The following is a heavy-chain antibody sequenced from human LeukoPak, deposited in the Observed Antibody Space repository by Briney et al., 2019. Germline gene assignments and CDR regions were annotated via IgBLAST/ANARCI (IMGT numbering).Heavy chain of an antibody. Sequence: ASVKVSCKASGYTFTGYYMHWVRQAPGQGLEWMGWINPNSGGTNYAQKFQGRVTMTRDTSISTAHMELSRLRSDDTAVYYCAREMANSEGDYRLDYWGQGTLVTVSS. CDR2: INPNSGGT. V-gene: IGHV1-2*02. J-gene: IGHJ4*02. CDR1: GYTFTGYY. CDR3: AREMANSEGDYRLDY. D-gene: IGHD4-17*01.